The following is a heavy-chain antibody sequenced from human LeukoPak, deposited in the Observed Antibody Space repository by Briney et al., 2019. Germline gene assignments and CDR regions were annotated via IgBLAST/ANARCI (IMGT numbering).Heavy chain of an antibody. D-gene: IGHD3-3*01. CDR2: INPNSGGT. V-gene: IGHV1-2*02. CDR3: ARDRYDFWSGYPTSNWFDP. CDR1: GYTFTGYY. Sequence: ASVKVSCKASGYTFTGYYMHWVRQAPGQGLEWMGWINPNSGGTNYAQKFQGRVTMTRDTSISTAYMELSRLRSDDTAVYYCARDRYDFWSGYPTSNWFDPWGQGTLVTVSS. J-gene: IGHJ5*02.